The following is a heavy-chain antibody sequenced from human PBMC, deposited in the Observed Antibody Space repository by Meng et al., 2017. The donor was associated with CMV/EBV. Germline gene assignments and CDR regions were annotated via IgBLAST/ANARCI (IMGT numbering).Heavy chain of an antibody. V-gene: IGHV4-34*01. Sequence: QVQLQQWGAGLLKPSETLSLHGAVYGGSFSGYYWSWIRQPPGKGLEWIGEINHSGSTNYNPSLKSRVTISVDTSKNQFSLKLSSVTAADTAVYYCARGGIAAAGPFDYWGQGTLVTVSS. D-gene: IGHD6-13*01. CDR1: GGSFSGYY. CDR3: ARGGIAAAGPFDY. CDR2: INHSGST. J-gene: IGHJ4*02.